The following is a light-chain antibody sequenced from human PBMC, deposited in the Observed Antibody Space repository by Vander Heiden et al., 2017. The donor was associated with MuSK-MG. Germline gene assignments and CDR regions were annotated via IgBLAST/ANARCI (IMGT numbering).Light chain of an antibody. CDR3: QQDNSYRT. V-gene: IGKV1-5*01. CDR1: QSVGGR. CDR2: EAS. J-gene: IGKJ1*01. Sequence: DIQMTHSPSTPSASVGDRVTITCRASQSVGGRLDWYQQRPGKAPEVLIYEASRLGDGVPSRFSGSGSGTEFTLTINSLQPDDFATYYCQQDNSYRTFGEGTKVDIK.